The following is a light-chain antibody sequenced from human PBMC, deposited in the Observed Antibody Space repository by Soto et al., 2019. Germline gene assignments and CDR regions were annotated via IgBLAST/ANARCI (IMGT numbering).Light chain of an antibody. J-gene: IGLJ1*01. CDR1: TSNIGSNT. V-gene: IGLV1-44*01. Sequence: VRSQPASPSVTPGQRVTISFSGSTSNIGSNTVNWYQQPPGTAPKLLIYSNNQRPSGVPDRFSGSKSGTSASLAISGLQSEDEADYYCAAWDDSLSGYVFGTGTKVTAL. CDR3: AAWDDSLSGYV. CDR2: SNN.